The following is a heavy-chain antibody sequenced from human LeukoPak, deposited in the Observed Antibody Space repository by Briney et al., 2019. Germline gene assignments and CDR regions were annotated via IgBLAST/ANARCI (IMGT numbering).Heavy chain of an antibody. CDR1: GFTFNGSA. CDR2: IRSKAHRYAT. V-gene: IGHV3-73*01. J-gene: IGHJ4*02. Sequence: GGSLKLSCATSGFTFNGSALHWVRQASGQGLEWVGRIRSKAHRYATAYAASVKGRFTVSRNDSKNMAYLQMNSLKTEDTAIYYCTRRHYGDYVVDNWGQGTLVTVSS. CDR3: TRRHYGDYVVDN. D-gene: IGHD4-17*01.